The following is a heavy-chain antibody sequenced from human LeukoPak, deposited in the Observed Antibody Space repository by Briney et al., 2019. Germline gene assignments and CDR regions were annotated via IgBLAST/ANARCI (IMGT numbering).Heavy chain of an antibody. Sequence: GGSLRLSCAASGFTFSSYWMHWVRHAPGKGLVWVSRINSDGSSTSYADSVKGRFTISRDNAKNTLYLQMNSLRAEDTAVYYCAKDEAAAVLKSNWFDPWGQGTLVTVSS. J-gene: IGHJ5*02. CDR1: GFTFSSYW. D-gene: IGHD6-13*01. CDR3: AKDEAAAVLKSNWFDP. V-gene: IGHV3-74*01. CDR2: INSDGSST.